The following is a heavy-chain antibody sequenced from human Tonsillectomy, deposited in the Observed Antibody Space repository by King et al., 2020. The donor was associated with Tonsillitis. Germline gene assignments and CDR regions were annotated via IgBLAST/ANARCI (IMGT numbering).Heavy chain of an antibody. D-gene: IGHD5-18*01. V-gene: IGHV4-34*01. J-gene: IGHJ4*02. CDR3: ARGCLQPWSTPADL. CDR2: INHSGST. CDR1: GGSFSGYY. Sequence: VQLQQWGAGLLKPSETLSLTCAVYGGSFSGYYWNWIRQPPGKGLEWIGEINHSGSTNYNPSLKSRVTISVDTSKNQFSLKLSSVTAADTAVYYCARGCLQPWSTPADLRGQGTLVTVSS.